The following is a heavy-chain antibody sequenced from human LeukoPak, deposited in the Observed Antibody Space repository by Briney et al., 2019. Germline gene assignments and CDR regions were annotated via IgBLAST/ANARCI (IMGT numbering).Heavy chain of an antibody. Sequence: GGSLRLSCAVSGFTFDDYIMHGVRQAPGKGLKWVSLISGDGDTTHYADSVRGRFTISRDNSKNSLYLQMNRLRAEDTALYYCATNGGGDSGYGNFDYWGQGTLVTVSS. D-gene: IGHD5-12*01. V-gene: IGHV3-43*01. CDR2: ISGDGDTT. CDR1: GFTFDDYI. J-gene: IGHJ4*02. CDR3: ATNGGGDSGYGNFDY.